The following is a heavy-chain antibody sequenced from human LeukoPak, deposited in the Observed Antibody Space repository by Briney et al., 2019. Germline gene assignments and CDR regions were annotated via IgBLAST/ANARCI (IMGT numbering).Heavy chain of an antibody. D-gene: IGHD6-19*01. Sequence: ASVKVSCKASGYTFTSYSMHWVRQAPGQGLEWMGIINPSGGSTSYAQKFQDRVTMTRDTSTSTAYMELSSLRSEDTAVYYCASRPRSGYSIDYWGQGTLVTVSS. J-gene: IGHJ4*02. CDR3: ASRPRSGYSIDY. CDR2: INPSGGST. V-gene: IGHV1-46*01. CDR1: GYTFTSYS.